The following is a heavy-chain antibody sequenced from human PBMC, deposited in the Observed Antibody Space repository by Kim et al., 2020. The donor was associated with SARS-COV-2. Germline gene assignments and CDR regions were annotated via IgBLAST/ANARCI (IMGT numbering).Heavy chain of an antibody. V-gene: IGHV1-3*01. D-gene: IGHD3-10*01. J-gene: IGHJ6*02. CDR3: ARGGSAGMVRGAELPYYYYGMDV. CDR2: INAGNGNT. CDR1: GYTFTSYA. Sequence: ASVKVSCKASGYTFTSYAMHWVRQAPGQRLEWMGWINAGNGNTKYSQKFQGRVTITRDTSASTAYMELSSLRSEDTAVYYCARGGSAGMVRGAELPYYYYGMDVWGQGTTVTVSS.